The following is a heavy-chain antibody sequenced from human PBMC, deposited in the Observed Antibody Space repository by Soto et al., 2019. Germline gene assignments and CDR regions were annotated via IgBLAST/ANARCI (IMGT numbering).Heavy chain of an antibody. D-gene: IGHD2-15*01. V-gene: IGHV1-69*04. J-gene: IGHJ4*02. Sequence: QVQLVQSGAEVKKPGSSVKVSCQASGGTFSNYAINWVRQAPGQGLEWMGRIIPILDIANYAQKFRGRVTITADKSTSTASMELSSLRSEDTAVYYCARALKGGCNTQYYCDYWGQGTLVAVSS. CDR3: ARALKGGCNTQYYCDY. CDR2: IIPILDIA. CDR1: GGTFSNYA.